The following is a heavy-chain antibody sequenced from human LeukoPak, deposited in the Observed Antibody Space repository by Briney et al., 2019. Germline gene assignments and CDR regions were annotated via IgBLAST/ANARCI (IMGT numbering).Heavy chain of an antibody. Sequence: GGSLRLSCAPSGFIFDDYGMSWVRHGPGKGLEWVSGINWKGFSTSYADSVKGRFTISRDNAKNSLYLQMNSLRAEDTAVYYCAKVREVTMIVVVPLVDYWGQGTLVTVSS. CDR3: AKVREVTMIVVVPLVDY. J-gene: IGHJ4*02. CDR2: INWKGFST. CDR1: GFIFDDYG. V-gene: IGHV3-20*04. D-gene: IGHD3-22*01.